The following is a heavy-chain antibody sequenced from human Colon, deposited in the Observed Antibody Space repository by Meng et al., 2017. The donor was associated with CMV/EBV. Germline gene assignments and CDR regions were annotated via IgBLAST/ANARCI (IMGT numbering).Heavy chain of an antibody. CDR3: AKEMRSSPFDP. V-gene: IGHV3-23*01. Sequence: ETLSLTCAASGFTFSSYAMSWVRQAPGKGLEWVSAISGSGGSTYCADSVKGRFTISRDNSKNTLYLQMNSLRAEDTAVYYCAKEMRSSPFDPWGQGTLVTVSS. D-gene: IGHD2-15*01. CDR1: GFTFSSYA. J-gene: IGHJ5*02. CDR2: ISGSGGST.